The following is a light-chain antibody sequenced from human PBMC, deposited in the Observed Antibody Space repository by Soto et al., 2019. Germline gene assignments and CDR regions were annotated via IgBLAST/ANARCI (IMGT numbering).Light chain of an antibody. Sequence: QPVLTQSPSASASLXASVXXTCTLSSGHSSYTIAWHQQQPEKGPRYLMTLNSDGSHSKGDGIPDRFSGSSSGAERYLSISSLQSEDEADYYCQTWGTGIEVFGGGTKLTVL. J-gene: IGLJ3*02. V-gene: IGLV4-69*01. CDR1: SGHSSYT. CDR3: QTWGTGIEV. CDR2: LNSDGSH.